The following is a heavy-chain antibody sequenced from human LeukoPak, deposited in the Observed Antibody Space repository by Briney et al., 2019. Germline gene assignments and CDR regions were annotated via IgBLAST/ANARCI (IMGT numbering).Heavy chain of an antibody. CDR1: GYTFTSYA. D-gene: IGHD2-15*01. CDR2: INAGNGNT. J-gene: IGHJ6*02. CDR3: AIVDHYSYYYGMDV. Sequence: ASVKVSCKASGYTFTSYAMHWVHQAPGQRLEWMGWINAGNGNTKYSQKFQGRVTITRDTSASTAYMELSSLRSEDTAVYYCAIVDHYSYYYGMDVWGQGTTVTVSS. V-gene: IGHV1-3*01.